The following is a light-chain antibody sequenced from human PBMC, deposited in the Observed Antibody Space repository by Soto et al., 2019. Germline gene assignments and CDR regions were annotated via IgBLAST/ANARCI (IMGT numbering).Light chain of an antibody. CDR3: QQYGSSPFT. Sequence: EIVLTQSPGTLSLSPGERATLSCRASQSVSSSYLAWYQQKPGQAPRLLIYGASSRATGIPDRFSGSESGTDFTLTISRLEPEDGAVFYCQQYGSSPFTFGPGTKVDIK. V-gene: IGKV3-20*01. J-gene: IGKJ3*01. CDR2: GAS. CDR1: QSVSSSY.